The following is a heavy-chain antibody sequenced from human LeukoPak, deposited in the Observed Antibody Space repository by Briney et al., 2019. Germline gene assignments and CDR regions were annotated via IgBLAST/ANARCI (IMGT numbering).Heavy chain of an antibody. V-gene: IGHV3-13*01. Sequence: GGSLRLSCAASGFTFSSYDMHWVRQATGKGLEWVSAIGTAGDTYYPGSVKGRFTISRENAKNSLYLQMNSLRAGDTAVYYCARGYYYGSGCPLDYWGQGTLVTVSS. CDR1: GFTFSSYD. CDR3: ARGYYYGSGCPLDY. D-gene: IGHD3-10*01. J-gene: IGHJ4*02. CDR2: IGTAGDT.